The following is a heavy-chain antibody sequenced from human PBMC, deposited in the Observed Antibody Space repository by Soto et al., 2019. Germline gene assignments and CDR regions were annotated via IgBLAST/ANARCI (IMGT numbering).Heavy chain of an antibody. D-gene: IGHD3-3*01. CDR3: ARVSYDFWSGYNPSYYYGMDV. CDR2: IIPIFGTA. J-gene: IGHJ6*02. Sequence: SVKVSCKASGGTFSSYAISWVRQAPGQGLEWMGGIIPIFGTANYAQKFQGRVTITADESTSTAYMELSSLRSEDTAVYYCARVSYDFWSGYNPSYYYGMDVWGQGTTVTVS. V-gene: IGHV1-69*13. CDR1: GGTFSSYA.